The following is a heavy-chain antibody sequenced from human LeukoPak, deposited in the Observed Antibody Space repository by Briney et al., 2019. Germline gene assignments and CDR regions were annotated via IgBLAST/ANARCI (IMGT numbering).Heavy chain of an antibody. Sequence: ASVKLSCKASGYIFTSHYMNWVRQAPGQGLEWMGIINPSGGSTSYAQKFHGRVTMTRDTSTSTVYMELSSLRSEDTAVYYCAKQGTSRNFDQSPVGGGDYWGQGTLVTVSS. V-gene: IGHV1-46*01. CDR1: GYIFTSHY. CDR2: INPSGGST. J-gene: IGHJ4*02. D-gene: IGHD1/OR15-1a*01. CDR3: AKQGTSRNFDQSPVGGGDY.